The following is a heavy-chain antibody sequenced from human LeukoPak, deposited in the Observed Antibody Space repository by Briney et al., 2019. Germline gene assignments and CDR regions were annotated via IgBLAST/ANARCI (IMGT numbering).Heavy chain of an antibody. CDR2: ISSSSSTI. D-gene: IGHD5-24*01. V-gene: IGHV3-48*01. Sequence: RGSLRLSCAASGFTFSSYSMNWVRQAPGKGLEWVSYISSSSSTIYYADSVKGRFTISRDNAKNSLYLQMNSLRAEDTAVYYCARALEDYYYYYMDVWGKGTTVTVSS. CDR3: ARALEDYYYYYMDV. CDR1: GFTFSSYS. J-gene: IGHJ6*03.